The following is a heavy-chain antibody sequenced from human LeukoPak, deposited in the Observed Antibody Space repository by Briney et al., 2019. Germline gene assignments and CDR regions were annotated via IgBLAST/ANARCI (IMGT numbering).Heavy chain of an antibody. CDR2: ISPYNGNT. J-gene: IGHJ4*02. Sequence: ASVKVSCKTSGYIFTTYSITWVRQAPGQGLQWMGWISPYNGNTNYAQRLQDRVTLTTATSTSTAYMELRRLISDDTAVYYCARSNVDTSMTQIDYWGQGTLVTVS. D-gene: IGHD5-18*01. V-gene: IGHV1-18*01. CDR1: GYIFTTYS. CDR3: ARSNVDTSMTQIDY.